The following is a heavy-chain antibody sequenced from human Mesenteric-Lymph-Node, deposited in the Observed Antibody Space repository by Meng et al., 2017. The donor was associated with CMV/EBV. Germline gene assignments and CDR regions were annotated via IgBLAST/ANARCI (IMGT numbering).Heavy chain of an antibody. CDR2: ITGSGGST. V-gene: IGHV3-23*01. CDR3: AKTTAITAADYYFDY. Sequence: SGFTFSNYAMNWVRQAPGKGLEWVSAITGSGGSTYYADSVKGRFTISRDNSKNTLYLQMNSLRAEDTAVYYCAKTTAITAADYYFDYWGQGTLVTVSS. J-gene: IGHJ4*02. D-gene: IGHD6-13*01. CDR1: GFTFSNYA.